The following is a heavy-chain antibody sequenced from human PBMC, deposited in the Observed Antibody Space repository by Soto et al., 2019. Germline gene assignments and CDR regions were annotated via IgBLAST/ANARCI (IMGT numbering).Heavy chain of an antibody. CDR1: GFTFSACS. CDR3: ATESPQIAYGMDV. Sequence: GGSLRLCCAASGFTFSACSMNWVRQAPGKGLEWVSSISSSSSYIFYADSVKGRFTISRDNAKNSLYLQMNSLRAEDTAVYYCATESPQIAYGMDVWGQGTTVTVSS. J-gene: IGHJ6*02. V-gene: IGHV3-21*01. CDR2: ISSSSSYI.